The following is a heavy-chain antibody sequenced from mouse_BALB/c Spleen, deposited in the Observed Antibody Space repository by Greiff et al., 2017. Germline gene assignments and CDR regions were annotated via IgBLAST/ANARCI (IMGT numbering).Heavy chain of an antibody. V-gene: IGHV5-12-2*01. CDR1: GFTFSSYT. Sequence: EVQLVESGGGLVQPGGSLKLSCAASGFTFSSYTMSWVRQTPEKRLEWVAYISNGGGSTYYPDSVKGRFTISRDNAKNNLYLQMSSLKSEDTAMYYCARGDHMGTWFAYWGQGTLVTVSA. J-gene: IGHJ3*01. D-gene: IGHD3-3*01. CDR3: ARGDHMGTWFAY. CDR2: ISNGGGST.